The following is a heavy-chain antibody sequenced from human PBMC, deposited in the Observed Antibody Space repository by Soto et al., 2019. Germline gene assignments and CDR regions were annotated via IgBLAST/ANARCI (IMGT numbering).Heavy chain of an antibody. CDR1: GYTFYYSA. Sequence: DVQLLQSGGGLVQPGGSLRLSCVASGYTFYYSAMTWVRQAPGKGLEWVSAISGSGGTTYYADSVQGRFTISRDNSKNTLYLQMNSLRADDTAVYYCARDEWNGYFYDYWGQGTLVTVSS. J-gene: IGHJ4*02. V-gene: IGHV3-23*01. CDR3: ARDEWNGYFYDY. CDR2: ISGSGGTT. D-gene: IGHD3-3*01.